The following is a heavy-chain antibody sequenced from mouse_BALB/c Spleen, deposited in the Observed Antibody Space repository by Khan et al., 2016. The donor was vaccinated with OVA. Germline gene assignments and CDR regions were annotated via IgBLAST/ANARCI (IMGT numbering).Heavy chain of an antibody. J-gene: IGHJ1*01. CDR2: INTYTGEP. Sequence: QIQLVQSGPELKKPGETVKISCKASGYTFTNYGMNWVKQAPGKGLKWMGRINTYTGEPTYADDFKGRFAFSLETSASTAYLQINSLTNEDTATCFCASPCHGYFDGWGAGTTVTVSS. D-gene: IGHD6-1*01. CDR1: GYTFTNYG. CDR3: ASPCHGYFDG. V-gene: IGHV9-3-1*01.